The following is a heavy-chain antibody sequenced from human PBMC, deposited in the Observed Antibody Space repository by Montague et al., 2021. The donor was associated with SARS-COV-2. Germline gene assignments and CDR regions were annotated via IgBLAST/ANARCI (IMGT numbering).Heavy chain of an antibody. J-gene: IGHJ4*02. CDR2: LFYSGSS. Sequence: SETLSLTCTVADGSISSSNYYWGRIRQPPGKGLEWIGSLFYSGSSFYNPSLKSRVTISVDTSKNQFSLRLSSVTAADTAVYYCVAEWLAIYYFDFWGQGTLVTVSS. V-gene: IGHV4-39*01. CDR1: DGSISSSNYY. CDR3: VAEWLAIYYFDF. D-gene: IGHD6-19*01.